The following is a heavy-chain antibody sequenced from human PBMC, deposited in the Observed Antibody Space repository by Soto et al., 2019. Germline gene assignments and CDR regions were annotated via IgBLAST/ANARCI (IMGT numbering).Heavy chain of an antibody. D-gene: IGHD3-10*01. CDR1: GGSMSEYF. Sequence: SETLSLTCSVSGGSMSEYFCSWIRQSPGKGLEWIGYIYYLGSTDYNPSLKSRVTISVDTSKRQFSLRLTSVTAADTAVYYCARDGYDGSGSPYPAYWGPGTQVTVSS. V-gene: IGHV4-59*01. J-gene: IGHJ4*02. CDR2: IYYLGST. CDR3: ARDGYDGSGSPYPAY.